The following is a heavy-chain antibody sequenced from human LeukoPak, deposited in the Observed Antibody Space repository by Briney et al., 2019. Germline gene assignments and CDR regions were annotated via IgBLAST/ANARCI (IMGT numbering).Heavy chain of an antibody. CDR3: ARGADTAFFDY. D-gene: IGHD5-18*01. CDR2: IYYSGST. Sequence: PSETLTLTCTVSGGSISSYYWSWIRQPPGKGLEWIGYIYYSGSTNYNPSLKSRVTISVDTSKNQFSLKLSSVTAADTAVYYCARGADTAFFDYWGQGTLVTVSS. J-gene: IGHJ4*02. CDR1: GGSISSYY. V-gene: IGHV4-59*01.